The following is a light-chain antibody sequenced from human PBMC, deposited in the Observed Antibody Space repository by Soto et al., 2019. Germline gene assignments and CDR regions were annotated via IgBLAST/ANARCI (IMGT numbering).Light chain of an antibody. CDR2: SNH. CDR3: ASWDDSLTGRLI. J-gene: IGLJ1*01. V-gene: IGLV1-44*01. CDR1: TSNIGGNT. Sequence: QSALTQPPSVTGSPGQRVTISCSGGTSNIGGNTVTWYQQLPGVAPQLLIFSNHLRPSGVPDRFSGSKSGTSASLDISGLQSEDEADYFCASWDDSLTGRLIFGGGTKVTVL.